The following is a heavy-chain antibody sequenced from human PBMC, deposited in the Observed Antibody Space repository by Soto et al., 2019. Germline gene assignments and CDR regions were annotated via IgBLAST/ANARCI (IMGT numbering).Heavy chain of an antibody. V-gene: IGHV1-46*01. CDR3: ARTKRERSNYYGSGSHRGGDWFDP. J-gene: IGHJ5*02. CDR1: GYTFTSYY. CDR2: INPSGGST. Sequence: ASVKVSCKASGYTFTSYYMHWVRQAPGQGLEWMGIINPSGGSTSYAQKFQGRGTMTRDTSTRTVYMALSSLRSEDTAVYYCARTKRERSNYYGSGSHRGGDWFDPWGQGTLVTVSS. D-gene: IGHD3-10*01.